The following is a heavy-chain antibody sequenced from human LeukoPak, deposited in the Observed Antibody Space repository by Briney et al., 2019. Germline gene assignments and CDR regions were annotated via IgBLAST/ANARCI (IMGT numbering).Heavy chain of an antibody. J-gene: IGHJ4*02. CDR2: IIPILGIA. D-gene: IGHD3-22*01. Sequence: SVKVSCKASGGTFSSYAISWVRQAPGQGLEWMGRIIPILGIANYAQKFQGRVTITADKSTSTAYMELSSLRSEDTAVYYCARDGVVVATYFDYWGQGTLVTVSS. CDR1: GGTFSSYA. V-gene: IGHV1-69*04. CDR3: ARDGVVVATYFDY.